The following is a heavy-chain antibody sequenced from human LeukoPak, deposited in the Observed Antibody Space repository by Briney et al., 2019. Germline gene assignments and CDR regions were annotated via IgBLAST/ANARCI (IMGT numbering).Heavy chain of an antibody. J-gene: IGHJ4*02. CDR3: ARGPGGLGEVRY. CDR2: IIPILGIA. CDR1: GGSFSTYA. Sequence: GASVKVSCKSSGGSFSTYAVNWVRQAPGQGLEWMGRIIPILGIANYAQKFQGRVTITADKSTSTAYMELSSLRSEDTAVYYCARGPGGLGEVRYWGQGTLVTVSS. V-gene: IGHV1-69*04. D-gene: IGHD3-16*01.